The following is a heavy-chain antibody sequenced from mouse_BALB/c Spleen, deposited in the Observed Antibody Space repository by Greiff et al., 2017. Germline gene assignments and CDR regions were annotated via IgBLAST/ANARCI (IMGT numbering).Heavy chain of an antibody. D-gene: IGHD2-4*01. V-gene: IGHV1-82*01. CDR1: GYAFSSSW. CDR2: IYPGDGDT. J-gene: IGHJ4*01. Sequence: QVQLKQSGPELVKPGASVKISCKASGYAFSSSWMNWVKQRPGQGLEWIGRIYPGDGDTNYNGKFKGKATLTADKSSSTAYMQLSSLTSVDSAVYFCARLGGSYDYEGYYAMDYWGQGTSVTVSS. CDR3: ARLGGSYDYEGYYAMDY.